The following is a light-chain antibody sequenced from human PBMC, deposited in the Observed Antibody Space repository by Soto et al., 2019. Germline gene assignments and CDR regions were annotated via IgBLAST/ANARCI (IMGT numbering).Light chain of an antibody. CDR1: TGDVGGYNY. CDR3: FSYTTRSTRV. J-gene: IGLJ1*01. Sequence: QSVLTQPASVSGSPGQSITISCSGTTGDVGGYNYVSWYQQHPGKAPRLLIYEVFKRPSGVSDRFSGSKSGNSVSLTIARLQAEDEADYYCFSYTTRSTRVFGTGTKVTVL. CDR2: EVF. V-gene: IGLV2-14*03.